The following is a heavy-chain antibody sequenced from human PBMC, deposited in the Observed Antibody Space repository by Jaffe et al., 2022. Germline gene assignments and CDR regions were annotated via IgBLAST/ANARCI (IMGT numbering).Heavy chain of an antibody. CDR1: GYSISSGYY. Sequence: QVQLQESGPGLVKPSETLSLTCAVSGYSISSGYYWGWIRQPPGKGLEWIGSIYHSGSTYYNPSLKSRVTISVDTSKNQFSLKLSSVTAADTAVYYCARHGYSRGESYFDYWGQGTLVTVSS. CDR3: ARHGYSRGESYFDY. CDR2: IYHSGST. D-gene: IGHD6-13*01. V-gene: IGHV4-38-2*01. J-gene: IGHJ4*02.